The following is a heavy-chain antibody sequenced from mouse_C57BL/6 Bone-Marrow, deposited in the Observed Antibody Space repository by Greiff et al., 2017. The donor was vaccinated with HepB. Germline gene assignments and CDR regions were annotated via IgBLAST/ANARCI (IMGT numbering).Heavy chain of an antibody. CDR2: ISYDGSN. D-gene: IGHD1-1*01. CDR1: GYSITSGYY. J-gene: IGHJ3*01. Sequence: EVKLQESGPGLVKPSQSLSLTCSVTGYSITSGYYWNWIRQFPGNKLEWMGYISYDGSNNYNPSLKNRISITRDTSKNQFFLKLNSVTTEDTATYYCAREDYGSSIAYWGQGTLVTVSA. CDR3: AREDYGSSIAY. V-gene: IGHV3-6*01.